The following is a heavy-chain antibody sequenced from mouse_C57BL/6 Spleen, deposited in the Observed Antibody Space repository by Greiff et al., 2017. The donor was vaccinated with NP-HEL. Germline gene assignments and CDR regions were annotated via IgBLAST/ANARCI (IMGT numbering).Heavy chain of an antibody. CDR1: GYTFTSYW. CDR2: IDPSDSYT. Sequence: QVQLQQSGAELVMPGASVKLSCKASGYTFTSYWMHWVKQRPGQGLEWIGEIDPSDSYTNYNQKFKGKSTLTVDKSSSTAYMQLSSLTSEDSAVYYCARKEAYSNYADYWGQGTTLTVSS. CDR3: ARKEAYSNYADY. J-gene: IGHJ2*01. D-gene: IGHD2-5*01. V-gene: IGHV1-69*01.